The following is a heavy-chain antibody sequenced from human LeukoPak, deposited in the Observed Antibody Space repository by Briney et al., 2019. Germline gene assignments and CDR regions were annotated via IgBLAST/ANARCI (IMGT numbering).Heavy chain of an antibody. V-gene: IGHV3-23*01. CDR2: IRGSGGST. CDR3: AKDVMLRSSDSRGYYYAPFDY. CDR1: GFTFSSYA. D-gene: IGHD3-22*01. J-gene: IGHJ4*02. Sequence: SGGSLRLSCAASGFTFSSYAMSWVRQAPGKGMEWVSAIRGSGGSTYYADSVKGRFTISRDNSKNTLYLQMNSLRAEDTAVYYCAKDVMLRSSDSRGYYYAPFDYWGQGTRVTVSS.